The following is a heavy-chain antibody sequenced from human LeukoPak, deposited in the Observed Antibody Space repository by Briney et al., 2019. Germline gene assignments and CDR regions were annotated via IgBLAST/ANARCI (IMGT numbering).Heavy chain of an antibody. Sequence: PGGSLRLSCAASGFTFSSYEMNWVRQAPGKGLEWVSYISSSGSTIYYADSVKGRFTISRDNAKNSLYLQMNSLRAEDTAVYYCARDLSGGLFDYWGQGTLVTVSS. J-gene: IGHJ4*02. CDR1: GFTFSSYE. CDR2: ISSSGSTI. CDR3: ARDLSGGLFDY. V-gene: IGHV3-48*03. D-gene: IGHD3-10*02.